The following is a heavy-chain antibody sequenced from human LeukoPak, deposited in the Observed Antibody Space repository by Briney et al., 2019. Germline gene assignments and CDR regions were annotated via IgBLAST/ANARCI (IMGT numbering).Heavy chain of an antibody. CDR3: AKDGIVVVVAATDRDYYYYMDV. J-gene: IGHJ6*03. Sequence: GGSLRLSCAASGFTFSSYGMHWVRQAPGKGLEWVAVISYDGSNKYYADSVKGRFTISRDNSKNTLYLQMNSLRAEDTAVYYCAKDGIVVVVAATDRDYYYYMDVWGKGTTVTVSS. V-gene: IGHV3-30*18. D-gene: IGHD2-15*01. CDR1: GFTFSSYG. CDR2: ISYDGSNK.